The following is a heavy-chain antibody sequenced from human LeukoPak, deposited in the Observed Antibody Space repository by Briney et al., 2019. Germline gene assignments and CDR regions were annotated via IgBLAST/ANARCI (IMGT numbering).Heavy chain of an antibody. CDR2: MYHSGST. Sequence: PSETLSLTCTVSGYSISSGYYWGWIRQPPGTGLEWIGSMYHSGSTYYNPSLKSRVTISVDTSKNQFSLKLSSVTAADTAVYYCARGVTPFDYWGQGTLVTVSP. CDR3: ARGVTPFDY. CDR1: GYSISSGYY. J-gene: IGHJ4*02. D-gene: IGHD2-21*02. V-gene: IGHV4-38-2*02.